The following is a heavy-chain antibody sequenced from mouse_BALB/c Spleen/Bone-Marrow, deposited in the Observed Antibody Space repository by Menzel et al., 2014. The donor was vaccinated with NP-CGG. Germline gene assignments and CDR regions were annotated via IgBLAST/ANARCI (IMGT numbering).Heavy chain of an antibody. CDR3: ARYDYRYSWFAY. CDR2: IDPANGNT. V-gene: IGHV14-3*02. CDR1: GVNIKDTY. D-gene: IGHD2-14*01. Sequence: VQLQQSGAELVKPGASVKLSCTASGVNIKDTYMHWVKQRPEQGLEWIGRIDPANGNTKYDPKFQGKATITTDTSSNTAYLQLRSLTSEDTAVYYCARYDYRYSWFAYWGQGTLVTVSA. J-gene: IGHJ3*01.